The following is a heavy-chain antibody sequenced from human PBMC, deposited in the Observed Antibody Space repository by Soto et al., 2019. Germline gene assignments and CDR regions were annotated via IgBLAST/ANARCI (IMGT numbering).Heavy chain of an antibody. V-gene: IGHV4-59*01. CDR3: ARGAGYSSGHYYFDY. CDR1: GGSISSYY. Sequence: QVQLQESGPGLVKPSETLSLTCTVSGGSISSYYWSWIRQPPGKGLEWIGYIYYSGSTNYNPSLKSRVTISVDTSKNQFARKLSSVTAADTAVYYCARGAGYSSGHYYFDYWGQGTLVTVSS. CDR2: IYYSGST. J-gene: IGHJ4*02. D-gene: IGHD6-19*01.